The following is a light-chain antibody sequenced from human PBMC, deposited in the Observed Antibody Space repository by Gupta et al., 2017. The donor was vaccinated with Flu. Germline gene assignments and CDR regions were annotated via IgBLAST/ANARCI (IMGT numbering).Light chain of an antibody. CDR2: LGS. J-gene: IGKJ2*03. V-gene: IGKV2-28*01. Sequence: DIVMTQSPLSLPVTPGEPASISCRSSQSLLQSNGDNYLDWYVQKPGQSPHLLIYLGSNRASGVPDRFSGSGSGTDFTLIISRVESEDVGVYYCMQGLEGHSFGQGTKLEIK. CDR1: QSLLQSNGDNY. CDR3: MQGLEGHS.